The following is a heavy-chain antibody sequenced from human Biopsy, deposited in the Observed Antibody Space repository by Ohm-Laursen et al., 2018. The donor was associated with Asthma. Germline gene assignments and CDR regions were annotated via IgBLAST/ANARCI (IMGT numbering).Heavy chain of an antibody. V-gene: IGHV3-30*03. CDR2: VSSDGHNK. CDR3: ARESGQDSGGTGAFDR. J-gene: IGHJ3*02. Sequence: SLRLSCAASGFVFSQCGMHWVRQGPGKGLEWVALVSSDGHNKYYEDSVKGRFTISRDNSKLRLYLEINSLRVEDSAVYYCARESGQDSGGTGAFDRWGQGIMIAVSS. D-gene: IGHD4-23*01. CDR1: GFVFSQCG.